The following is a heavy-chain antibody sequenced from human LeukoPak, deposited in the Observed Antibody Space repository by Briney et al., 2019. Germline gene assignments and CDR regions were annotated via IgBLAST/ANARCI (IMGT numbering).Heavy chain of an antibody. CDR3: ARDLGSGYMFDY. CDR1: GGTFSSYA. Sequence: SVKVSCKASGGTFSSYAIGWVRQAPGQGLEWMGGIIPIFGTANYAQKFQGRVTITTDESTSTAYMELSSLRSEDTAVYYCARDLGSGYMFDYWGQGTLVTVSS. CDR2: IIPIFGTA. V-gene: IGHV1-69*05. J-gene: IGHJ4*02. D-gene: IGHD5-12*01.